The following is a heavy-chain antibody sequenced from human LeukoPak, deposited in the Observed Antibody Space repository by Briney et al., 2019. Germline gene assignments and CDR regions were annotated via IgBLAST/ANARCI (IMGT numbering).Heavy chain of an antibody. D-gene: IGHD3-9*01. Sequence: GASVKVSCKASGYTFINYYIHWVRQAPGQGLEWMGWINPNSGGTNYAQKFQGRVTMTRDTSISTAYMELSRLRSDDTAVYYCARVRYFDWLPHFDYWGQGTLVTVSS. CDR1: GYTFINYY. J-gene: IGHJ4*02. V-gene: IGHV1-2*02. CDR3: ARVRYFDWLPHFDY. CDR2: INPNSGGT.